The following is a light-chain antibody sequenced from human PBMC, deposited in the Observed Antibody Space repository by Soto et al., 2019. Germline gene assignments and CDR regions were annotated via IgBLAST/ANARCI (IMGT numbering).Light chain of an antibody. CDR3: SSYTTSSTVV. J-gene: IGLJ1*01. CDR2: EVS. V-gene: IGLV2-14*03. Sequence: QSALTQPASVFGSPGQSITISCTGTSSGVGGYNFVSWYQQHPGKAPKLMIYEVSNRPSGVSNRFSGSKSGNTASLTISGLQPEDEADYYCSSYTTSSTVVFGTGTKVHRP. CDR1: SSGVGGYNF.